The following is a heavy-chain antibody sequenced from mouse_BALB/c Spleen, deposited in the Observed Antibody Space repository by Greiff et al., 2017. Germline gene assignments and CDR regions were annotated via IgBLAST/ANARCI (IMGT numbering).Heavy chain of an antibody. J-gene: IGHJ4*01. CDR2: ISSGGSYT. D-gene: IGHD2-1*01. CDR3: ARQKGGNYEGYYAMDY. CDR1: GFTFSSYG. Sequence: EVQLVESGGDLVKPGGSLKLSCAASGFTFSSYGMSWVRQTPDKRLEWVATISSGGSYTYYPDSVKGRFTISRDNAKNTLYLQMSSLKSEDTAMYYCARQKGGNYEGYYAMDYWGQGTSVTVSS. V-gene: IGHV5-6*01.